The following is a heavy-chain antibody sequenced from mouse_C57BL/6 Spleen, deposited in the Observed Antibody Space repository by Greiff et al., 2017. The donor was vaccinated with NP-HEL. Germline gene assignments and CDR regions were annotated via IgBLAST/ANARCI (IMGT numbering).Heavy chain of an antibody. CDR1: GYAFSSSW. D-gene: IGHD1-1*01. CDR2: IYPGDGDT. J-gene: IGHJ2*01. V-gene: IGHV1-82*01. CDR3: AKNYYGSLDY. Sequence: VQLQQSGPELVKPGASVKISCKASGYAFSSSWMNWVKQRPGKGLEWIGRIYPGDGDTNYNGKFKGQATLTADKSSSTAYMQLSSLTSEDSAVYFCAKNYYGSLDYWGQGTTLTVSS.